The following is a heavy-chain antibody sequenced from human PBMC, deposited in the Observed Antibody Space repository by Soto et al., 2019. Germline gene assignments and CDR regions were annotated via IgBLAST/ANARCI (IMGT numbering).Heavy chain of an antibody. CDR3: ARLHYDSSGYYLDY. D-gene: IGHD3-22*01. J-gene: IGHJ4*02. CDR2: ISSSSSYT. CDR1: GFTFSDHY. Sequence: GGSLRLSCAASGFTFSDHYVTWIRQAPGKGLEWVSYISSSSSYTNYADSVKGRFTISRDNAKKSLYLQMKSLRAEDTAVYYCARLHYDSSGYYLDYWGQGTLVTVSS. V-gene: IGHV3-11*03.